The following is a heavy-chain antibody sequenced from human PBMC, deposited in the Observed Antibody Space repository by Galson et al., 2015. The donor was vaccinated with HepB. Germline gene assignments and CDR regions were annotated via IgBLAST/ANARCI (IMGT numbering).Heavy chain of an antibody. D-gene: IGHD6-6*01. J-gene: IGHJ6*02. Sequence: SETLSLTCTVSGGSISRDGYYWGWIRQPPGRGLEWIGSIYYSGSTFYNPSLKSRVTMSVDTSKNQFSLQLSSVTAADTAVYYCALSTAARPGPWGTMDVWGQGTTGSVSS. CDR3: ALSTAARPGPWGTMDV. CDR1: GGSISRDGYY. CDR2: IYYSGST. V-gene: IGHV4-39*01.